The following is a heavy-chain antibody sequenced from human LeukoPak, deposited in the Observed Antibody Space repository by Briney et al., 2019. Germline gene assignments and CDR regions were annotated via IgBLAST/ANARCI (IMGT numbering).Heavy chain of an antibody. Sequence: APVKVSCKASGYTFTGYYMHWVRQAPGQGLEWMGWINPNSGGTNYAQKFQGRVTMTRDTSISTAYMVLSRLRSDDTAVYYCARVGVVAATEDWDYWGQGTLVTVSS. V-gene: IGHV1-2*02. J-gene: IGHJ4*02. CDR1: GYTFTGYY. D-gene: IGHD2-15*01. CDR3: ARVGVVAATEDWDY. CDR2: INPNSGGT.